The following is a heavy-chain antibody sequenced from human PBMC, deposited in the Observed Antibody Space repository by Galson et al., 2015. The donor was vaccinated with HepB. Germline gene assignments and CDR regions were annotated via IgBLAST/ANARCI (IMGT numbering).Heavy chain of an antibody. CDR3: ARDSGYVSGWYAGRGGFDY. Sequence: SLRLSCAASGFTLSSYAIHWVRQAPGKGLEWVTVISYDGRTQNYADSVVGRFTISRDNSKDTVYLQMSSLRADDTAVYYCARDSGYVSGWYAGRGGFDYWGQGALVIVSS. D-gene: IGHD6-19*01. CDR2: ISYDGRTQ. CDR1: GFTLSSYA. V-gene: IGHV3-30*03. J-gene: IGHJ4*02.